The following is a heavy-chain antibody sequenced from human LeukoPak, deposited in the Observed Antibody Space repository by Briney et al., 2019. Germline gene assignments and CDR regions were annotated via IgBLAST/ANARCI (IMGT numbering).Heavy chain of an antibody. D-gene: IGHD3-22*01. CDR2: NNWNGDST. J-gene: IGHJ4*02. Sequence: GRSLRLSFAAAGLSFDDYGLTWVRQAPGEGLEWVSGNNWNGDSTDYADSVKGRFTISRDNDKNSLYLQMNSLRAEDTALYYCARDLRVVITGSFDSWGQGTLVTVSS. CDR1: GLSFDDYG. V-gene: IGHV3-20*03. CDR3: ARDLRVVITGSFDS.